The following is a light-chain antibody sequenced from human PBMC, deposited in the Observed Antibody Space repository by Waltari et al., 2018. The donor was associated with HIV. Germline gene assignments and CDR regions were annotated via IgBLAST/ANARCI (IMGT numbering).Light chain of an antibody. CDR2: NNT. Sequence: QSVLTQPPSVSGAPGQRVSVYCTGSRSTIGAGYEVHWYQQLPGTAPKLLIYNNTHRPSGVPARFSASKSGTSASLVITGLQTEDEADYYCQSYDSSLTGHVIFGGGTKLTVL. CDR3: QSYDSSLTGHVI. J-gene: IGLJ2*01. CDR1: RSTIGAGYE. V-gene: IGLV1-40*01.